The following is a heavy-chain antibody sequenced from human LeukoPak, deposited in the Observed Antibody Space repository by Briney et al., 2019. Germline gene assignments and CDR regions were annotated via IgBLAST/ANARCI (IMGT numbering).Heavy chain of an antibody. CDR2: ISSSSSYI. CDR1: GFTFSSYS. J-gene: IGHJ4*02. Sequence: GGSLRLSCAASGFTFSSYSMNWVRQAPGKGLEWVSSISSSSSYIYYADSVKGRFTISRDNAKNSLYLQMNILRAEDTAVYYCARVGYSSGGGDYWGQGTLVTVSS. CDR3: ARVGYSSGGGDY. D-gene: IGHD6-19*01. V-gene: IGHV3-21*01.